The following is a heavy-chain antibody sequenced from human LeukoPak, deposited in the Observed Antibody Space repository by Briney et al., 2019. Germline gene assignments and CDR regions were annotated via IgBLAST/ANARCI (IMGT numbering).Heavy chain of an antibody. CDR3: AKDQSSGYYPYYFDY. Sequence: GGSLRLSCAASGFSFNNYAMNWVRQAPGKGLEWVSAISGSGGSTYYADSVKGRFTISRDNSKNTLYLQMNSLRAEDTAVYYCAKDQSSGYYPYYFDYWGQGTLVTVSS. CDR2: ISGSGGST. D-gene: IGHD3-22*01. V-gene: IGHV3-23*01. J-gene: IGHJ4*02. CDR1: GFSFNNYA.